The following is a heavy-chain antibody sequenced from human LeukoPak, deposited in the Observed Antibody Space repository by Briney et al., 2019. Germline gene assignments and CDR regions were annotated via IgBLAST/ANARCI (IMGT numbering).Heavy chain of an antibody. D-gene: IGHD2-21*02. V-gene: IGHV3-30*03. J-gene: IGHJ4*02. CDR1: GFTFSSYG. CDR3: AQAPIVVVTANLQSHFDY. CDR2: ISYDGSNK. Sequence: GGSLRLSCAASGFTFSSYGLHWVRQAPGKGLAWVAVISYDGSNKYYVASVNGRFTSSRDNSKDTLYLQMNSLRAEDTAVYYCAQAPIVVVTANLQSHFDYCGQGTLVTVSS.